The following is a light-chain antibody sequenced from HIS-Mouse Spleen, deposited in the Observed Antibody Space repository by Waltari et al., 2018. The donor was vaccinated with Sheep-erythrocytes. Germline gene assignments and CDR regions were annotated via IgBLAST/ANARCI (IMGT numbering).Light chain of an antibody. Sequence: QSALTQPRSVSGSPGQSVTISCTGTSSDFGGYNCVSCYQQHPGKAPNLMIYDASQRPSGVPDRFSCSKSGNTASLTISGLQAEDEADYYCCSYAGSYTFWVFGGGTKLTVL. CDR1: SSDFGGYNC. CDR3: CSYAGSYTFWV. CDR2: DAS. V-gene: IGLV2-11*01. J-gene: IGLJ3*02.